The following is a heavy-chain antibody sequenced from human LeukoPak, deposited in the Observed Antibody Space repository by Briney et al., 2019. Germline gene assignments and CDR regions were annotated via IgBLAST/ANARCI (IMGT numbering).Heavy chain of an antibody. CDR1: GYTFTSYD. D-gene: IGHD3-3*01. J-gene: IGHJ4*02. V-gene: IGHV1-8*01. Sequence: ASVKVSCKASGYTFTSYDINWVRQATGQGLEWMGWMNPNSGNTGYAQKFQGRVTMTRNTSISTAYMELSSLRSEDTAVYYCARGNYDFWSGPVATGYYWGQGTLVTASS. CDR2: MNPNSGNT. CDR3: ARGNYDFWSGPVATGYY.